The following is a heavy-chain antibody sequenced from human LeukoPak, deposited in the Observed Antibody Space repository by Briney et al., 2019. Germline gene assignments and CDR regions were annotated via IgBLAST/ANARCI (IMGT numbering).Heavy chain of an antibody. V-gene: IGHV1-18*04. CDR3: ARFAQLWLRYYYGMDV. J-gene: IGHJ6*04. Sequence: GASVKVSCKASGYTFTSYGISWVRQAPGQGLEWMGWISAYNGNTNYAQKLQGRVTMTTDTPTSTAYMELRSLRSDDTAVYYCARFAQLWLRYYYGMDVWGKGTTVTVSS. CDR1: GYTFTSYG. CDR2: ISAYNGNT. D-gene: IGHD5-18*01.